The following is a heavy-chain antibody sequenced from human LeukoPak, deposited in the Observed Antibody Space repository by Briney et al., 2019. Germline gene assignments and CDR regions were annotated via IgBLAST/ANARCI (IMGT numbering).Heavy chain of an antibody. CDR2: ISGSGGST. CDR1: GGSISSYY. D-gene: IGHD1-26*01. J-gene: IGHJ4*02. V-gene: IGHV3-23*01. CDR3: AKVHFQLPTFDY. Sequence: PSETLSLTCTVSGGSISSYYWSWVRQAPGKGLEWVSAISGSGGSTYYADSVKGRFTISRDNSKNTLYLQMNSLRAEDTAVYYCAKVHFQLPTFDYWGQGTLVTVSS.